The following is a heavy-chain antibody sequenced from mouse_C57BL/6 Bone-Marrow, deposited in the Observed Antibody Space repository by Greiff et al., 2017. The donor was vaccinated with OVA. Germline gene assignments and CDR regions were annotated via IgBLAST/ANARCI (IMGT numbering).Heavy chain of an antibody. CDR3: AKHLDYDEGFAY. V-gene: IGHV2-9*01. CDR1: GFSLTCYG. J-gene: IGHJ3*01. D-gene: IGHD2-4*01. Sequence: VKLVESGPGLVAPSQSLSITCTVSGFSLTCYGVAWVRQPPGKGLAWLGVLWGGGSTNYNSALMSRLSISKDNSKSQVFLKMNSLQTDDTAMYYCAKHLDYDEGFAYWGQGTLVTVSA. CDR2: LWGGGST.